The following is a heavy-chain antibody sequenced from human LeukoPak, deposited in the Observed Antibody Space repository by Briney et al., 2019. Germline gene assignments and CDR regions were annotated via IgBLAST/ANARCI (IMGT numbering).Heavy chain of an antibody. D-gene: IGHD1-26*01. CDR2: ISPGGGTT. CDR3: AKAHSGNFFDY. Sequence: GGSLSLSCAASGFTFSSCAMSWVRQAPGKGLEWVSAISPGGGTTSYADSVKCRFTISRDNSKNTLYLQMNSLRAEDTAVYYCAKAHSGNFFDYWGQGSLVTVSS. V-gene: IGHV3-23*01. J-gene: IGHJ4*02. CDR1: GFTFSSCA.